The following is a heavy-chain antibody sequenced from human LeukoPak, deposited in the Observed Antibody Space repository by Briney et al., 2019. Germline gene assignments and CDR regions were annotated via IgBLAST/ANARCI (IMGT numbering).Heavy chain of an antibody. Sequence: PGGSLRLSCAASGFTFNDYYMSWIRQAPGKGLEWVSYISSSGSTIYYADSVKGRFTISRDNAKNSLYLQMNSLRAEDTAVYYCARFPIYCSGGSCYFDAFDIWGQGTMVTVSS. CDR1: GFTFNDYY. CDR3: ARFPIYCSGGSCYFDAFDI. D-gene: IGHD2-15*01. CDR2: ISSSGSTI. J-gene: IGHJ3*02. V-gene: IGHV3-11*01.